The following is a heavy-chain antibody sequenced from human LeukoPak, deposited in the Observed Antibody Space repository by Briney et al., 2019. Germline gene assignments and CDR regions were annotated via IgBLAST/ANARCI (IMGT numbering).Heavy chain of an antibody. V-gene: IGHV3-7*01. CDR1: GFTFSNYW. J-gene: IGHJ4*02. D-gene: IGHD6-19*01. Sequence: GGSLRLSCAASGFTFSNYWMSWVRQAPGKGLEWVANIKQDGSEKYYVDSVKGRFTISRDNAKNSLYLQMNSLRAEDTAVYYCASFRITVASRTGLDYWGQGTMVTVSS. CDR2: IKQDGSEK. CDR3: ASFRITVASRTGLDY.